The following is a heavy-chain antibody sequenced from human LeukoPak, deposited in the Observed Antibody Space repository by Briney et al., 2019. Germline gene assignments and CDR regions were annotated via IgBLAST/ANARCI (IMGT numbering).Heavy chain of an antibody. CDR2: INSDGTTT. J-gene: IGHJ4*02. D-gene: IGHD4-17*01. Sequence: GGSLRLSCAASGFSFSSFWMHWVRQVPGKGLVWVSGINSDGTTTGYADSVKGRFTISRDNAKNSLYLQMNSLRAEDTAVYYCARYGDYGSTAEVDYWGQGTLVTVSS. V-gene: IGHV3-74*01. CDR3: ARYGDYGSTAEVDY. CDR1: GFSFSSFW.